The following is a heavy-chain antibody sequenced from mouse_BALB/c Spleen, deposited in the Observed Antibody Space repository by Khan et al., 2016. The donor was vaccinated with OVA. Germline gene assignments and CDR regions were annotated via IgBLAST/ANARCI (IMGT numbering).Heavy chain of an antibody. J-gene: IGHJ3*01. Sequence: QVQLQQSGTDLVRPGVSVKISCKGSGYTFTEYAMNWVKESHEKSLEWIGVISTTYGDARYNQKFKGKATMTIDKSSSTAYMELARLTSEDSAIYYCARDGSRSLFAYWGQGTLVTVSA. V-gene: IGHV1S137*01. D-gene: IGHD1-1*01. CDR1: GYTFTEYA. CDR3: ARDGSRSLFAY. CDR2: ISTTYGDA.